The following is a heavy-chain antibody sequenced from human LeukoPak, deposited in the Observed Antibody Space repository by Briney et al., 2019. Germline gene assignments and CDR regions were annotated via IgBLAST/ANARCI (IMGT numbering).Heavy chain of an antibody. CDR1: GYSISSGYY. CDR3: ARDPWYYDSSGYHTFDL. J-gene: IGHJ4*02. Sequence: SETLSLTCTVSGYSISSGYYWGWIRQPPGKGLEWIGSIYHSGSTYYNPSLKSRVTISVDTSKNQFSLKLSSVTAADTAVYYCARDPWYYDSSGYHTFDLWGQGTLVTVSS. V-gene: IGHV4-38-2*02. D-gene: IGHD3-22*01. CDR2: IYHSGST.